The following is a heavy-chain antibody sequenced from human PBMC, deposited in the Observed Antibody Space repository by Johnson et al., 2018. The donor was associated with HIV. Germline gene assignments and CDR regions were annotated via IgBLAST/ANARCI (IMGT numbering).Heavy chain of an antibody. V-gene: IGHV3-53*01. J-gene: IGHJ3*02. CDR3: AREGGSSGPDAFDI. D-gene: IGHD3-16*01. Sequence: VQLVESGGVVVQPGGSLRLSCAASGFTVSSNYMSWVRQAPGKGLEWVSVIYSGGSTYYADSVKGRFTISRDNSKNTLYLQMNSLRAEDTAVYYCAREGGSSGPDAFDIWGQGTMVTVSS. CDR2: IYSGGST. CDR1: GFTVSSNY.